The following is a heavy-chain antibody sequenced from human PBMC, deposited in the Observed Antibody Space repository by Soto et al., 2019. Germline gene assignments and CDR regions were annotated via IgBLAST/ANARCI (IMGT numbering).Heavy chain of an antibody. CDR2: ISGYNGDT. V-gene: IGHV1-18*01. Sequence: QGQLVQSGAEVKKPGASVKVSCKASGYIFTRYGISWVRQAPGQGLEWMGWISGYNGDTKYAQKFQGRVTMTVDTSTTTAYMELRSLTSDDRAVYYCAKNGQPPYYYYGMDVWGQGTTVTVSS. D-gene: IGHD2-8*01. CDR3: AKNGQPPYYYYGMDV. CDR1: GYIFTRYG. J-gene: IGHJ6*02.